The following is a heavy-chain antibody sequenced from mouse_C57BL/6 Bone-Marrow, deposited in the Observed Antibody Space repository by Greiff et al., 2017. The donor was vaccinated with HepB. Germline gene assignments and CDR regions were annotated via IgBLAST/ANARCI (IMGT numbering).Heavy chain of an antibody. CDR2: IDPENGDT. D-gene: IGHD2-2*01. J-gene: IGHJ1*03. V-gene: IGHV14-4*01. CDR1: GFNIKDDY. Sequence: VQLQQSGAELVRPGASVKLSCTASGFNIKDDYMHWVKQRPEQGLEWIGWIDPENGDTEYASKFQGKATITADTSSNTAYLQLSSLTSEDTAVYYCTTAYGYDEDWYFDVWGTGTTVTVSS. CDR3: TTAYGYDEDWYFDV.